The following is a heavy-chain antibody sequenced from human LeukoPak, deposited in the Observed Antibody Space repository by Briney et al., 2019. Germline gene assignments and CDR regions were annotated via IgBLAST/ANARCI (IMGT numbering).Heavy chain of an antibody. CDR1: GDSMSSSNSY. Sequence: PSETLSLTCTVSGDSMSSSNSYWGWIRQPPGKGLEWIGIMYDSGSKYYSPSLKSRVAISIDTTQNQFSLKLSSVTSADTAVYYCARVKSLRFYWIDPWGQGTQVTVSS. J-gene: IGHJ5*02. CDR3: ARVKSLRFYWIDP. CDR2: MYDSGSK. D-gene: IGHD3-3*01. V-gene: IGHV4-39*07.